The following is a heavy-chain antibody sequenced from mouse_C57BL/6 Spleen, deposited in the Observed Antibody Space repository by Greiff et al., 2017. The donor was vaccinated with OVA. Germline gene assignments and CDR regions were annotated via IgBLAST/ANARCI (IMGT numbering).Heavy chain of an antibody. CDR2: ISDGGSYT. V-gene: IGHV5-4*01. CDR3: ARDYYDYDVGYSMDY. Sequence: EVKLMESGGGLVKPGGSLKLSCAASGFTFSSYAMSWVRQTPEKRLEWVANISDGGSYTYYPDNVKGRFTISRDNAKNNLYLQMSHLKSDDTAMYYYARDYYDYDVGYSMDYWGQGTSVTVSS. D-gene: IGHD2-4*01. J-gene: IGHJ4*01. CDR1: GFTFSSYA.